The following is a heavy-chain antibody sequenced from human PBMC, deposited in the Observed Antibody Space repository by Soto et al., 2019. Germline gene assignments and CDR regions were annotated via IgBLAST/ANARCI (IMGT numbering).Heavy chain of an antibody. CDR1: GYTFSTYA. J-gene: IGHJ6*02. CDR3: ARGKGMEENYYYYGLDI. D-gene: IGHD1-1*01. Sequence: ASVKVSSKASGYTFSTYAMHWVRQAPGQSLEWMGWINGGTGQTRYSQRFQDRVTITRDTSAKTTYMDLTSLRSEDTAVYYCARGKGMEENYYYYGLDIWRQGTTVTVSS. V-gene: IGHV1-3*01. CDR2: INGGTGQT.